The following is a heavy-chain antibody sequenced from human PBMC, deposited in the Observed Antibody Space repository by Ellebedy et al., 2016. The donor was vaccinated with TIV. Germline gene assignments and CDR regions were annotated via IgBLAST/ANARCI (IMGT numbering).Heavy chain of an antibody. D-gene: IGHD3-22*01. J-gene: IGHJ4*02. CDR2: ISSSRTYI. V-gene: IGHV3-21*06. CDR3: ATKGGHYESGGSY. Sequence: GESLKISXTASGFAFSTYVMSWVRQAPGKGLEWVSSISSSRTYIYYADSLQGRFTISRDNAKNSVYLEMDSLRAEDTAVYYCATKGGHYESGGSYWGQGTLVTVSS. CDR1: GFAFSTYV.